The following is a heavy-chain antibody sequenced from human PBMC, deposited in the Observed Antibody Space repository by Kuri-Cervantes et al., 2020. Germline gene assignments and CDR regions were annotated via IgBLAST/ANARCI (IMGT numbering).Heavy chain of an antibody. CDR2: ISYDGSNK. Sequence: GGSLRLSCAASGFTFSSYAMHWVRQAPGKGLEWVAVISYDGSNKYYADSVKGRFTISRDNSKNTLYLQMNSLRAEDTAVYYCVRESFGGSTAAFDIWGQGTMVTVSS. J-gene: IGHJ3*02. D-gene: IGHD1-26*01. CDR1: GFTFSSYA. V-gene: IGHV3-30-3*01. CDR3: VRESFGGSTAAFDI.